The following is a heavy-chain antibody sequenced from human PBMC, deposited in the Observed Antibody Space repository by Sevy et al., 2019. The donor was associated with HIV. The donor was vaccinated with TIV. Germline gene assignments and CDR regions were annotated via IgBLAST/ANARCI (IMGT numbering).Heavy chain of an antibody. D-gene: IGHD2-15*01. J-gene: IGHJ6*03. Sequence: GGSLRLSCAASGFTFSDHYVDWVRQAPGKGLEWVGRIRNRPNSYTTEYAGSVKGRLTISRYDSRNSVYLKMNSLKTQDSAVYYCVRGPNCGVGGCQQISPYCLDVWGKGATVTVSS. CDR2: IRNRPNSYTT. V-gene: IGHV3-72*01. CDR1: GFTFSDHY. CDR3: VRGPNCGVGGCQQISPYCLDV.